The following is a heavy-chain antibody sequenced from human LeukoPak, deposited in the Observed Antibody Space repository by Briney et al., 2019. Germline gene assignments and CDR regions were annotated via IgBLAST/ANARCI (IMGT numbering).Heavy chain of an antibody. J-gene: IGHJ5*02. CDR2: IYYSGST. D-gene: IGHD6-13*01. Sequence: SETLSLTCTVSGGSISSHYWSWIRQPPGKGLEWIGYIYYSGSTNYNPSLKSRVTISVDTSKNQFSLKLSSVTAADTAVYYCARDLQIAAANNWFDPWGQGTLVTVSS. CDR1: GGSISSHY. CDR3: ARDLQIAAANNWFDP. V-gene: IGHV4-59*11.